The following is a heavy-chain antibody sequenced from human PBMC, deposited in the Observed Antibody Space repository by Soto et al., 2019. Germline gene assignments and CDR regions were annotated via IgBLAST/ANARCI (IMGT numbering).Heavy chain of an antibody. CDR1: GFTFSDYY. D-gene: IGHD2-2*01. J-gene: IGHJ4*02. CDR2: ISSSGSTI. V-gene: IGHV3-11*01. CDR3: ARDCSSTSCYDY. Sequence: LRLSCAASGFTFSDYYMSWIRQAPGKGLEWVSYISSSGSTIYYADSVKGRFTISRDNAKNSLYLQMNSLRAEDTAVYYCARDCSSTSCYDYWGQGTLVTVSS.